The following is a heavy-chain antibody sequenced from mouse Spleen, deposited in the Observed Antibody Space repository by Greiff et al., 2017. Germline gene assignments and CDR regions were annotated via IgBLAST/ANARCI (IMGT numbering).Heavy chain of an antibody. CDR1: GYTFTSYW. CDR2: IDPSDSET. CDR3: AREPPGTYYAMDY. V-gene: IGHV1-52*01. J-gene: IGHJ4*01. Sequence: VKLQQPGAELVRPGSSVKLSCKASGYTFTSYWMHWVKQRPIQGLEWIGNIDPSDSETHYNQKFKDKATLTVDKSSSTAYMQLSSLTSEDSAVYYCAREPPGTYYAMDYWGQGTSVTVSS. D-gene: IGHD4-1*01.